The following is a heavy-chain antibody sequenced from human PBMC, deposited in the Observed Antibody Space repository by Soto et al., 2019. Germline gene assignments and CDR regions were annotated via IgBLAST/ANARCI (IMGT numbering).Heavy chain of an antibody. D-gene: IGHD3-3*01. J-gene: IGHJ6*02. V-gene: IGHV5-51*01. CDR1: GYSFTSYW. Sequence: GESLKISCKGSGYSFTSYWIGWVRQMPGKGLEWMGIIYPGDSDTRYSPSFQGQVTISADKSISTAYLQWSSLKASDTAVYYCARDSTVHDFWSGYARDGYYYGMDVWGQGTTVTVSS. CDR2: IYPGDSDT. CDR3: ARDSTVHDFWSGYARDGYYYGMDV.